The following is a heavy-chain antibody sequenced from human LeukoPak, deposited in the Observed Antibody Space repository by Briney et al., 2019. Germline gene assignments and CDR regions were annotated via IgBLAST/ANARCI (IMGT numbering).Heavy chain of an antibody. CDR2: IYTSGST. D-gene: IGHD3-10*01. J-gene: IGHJ3*02. Sequence: SETLSLTCTVSGGSISSGSYHWSWIRQPAGKGLEWIGRIYTSGSTKYNPSLKSRVTISVDTSKNQFSLKLSSVTAADTAVYYCARAGPYYYDAFDIWGQGTMVTVSS. CDR3: ARAGPYYYDAFDI. CDR1: GGSISSGSYH. V-gene: IGHV4-61*02.